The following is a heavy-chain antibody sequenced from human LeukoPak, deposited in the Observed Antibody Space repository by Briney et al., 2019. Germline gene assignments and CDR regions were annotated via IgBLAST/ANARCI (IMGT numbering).Heavy chain of an antibody. CDR2: IYYSGST. J-gene: IGHJ4*02. D-gene: IGHD3-22*01. Sequence: SETLSLTCTVSGGSISSYYWSWLRQPPGKGLEWIGYIYYSGSTNYNPSLKSRVTISVDTSKNQFSLKLSSVTAADTAVYYCARAGSYYDSSGYYSLNDYWGQGTLVTVSS. CDR1: GGSISSYY. CDR3: ARAGSYYDSSGYYSLNDY. V-gene: IGHV4-59*12.